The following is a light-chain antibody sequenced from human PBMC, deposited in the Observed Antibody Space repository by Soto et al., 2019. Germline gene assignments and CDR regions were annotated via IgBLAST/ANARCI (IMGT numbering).Light chain of an antibody. CDR2: DAS. CDR1: QDIAIY. CDR3: QQYDDLPIT. Sequence: DIQMTQTPSSLSASVGDRVTITCRASQDIAIYLAWYQQKPGKALKLLIYDASNLHPGVPSRFRGSGSGTEFSFNITSLQPEDVATYYCQQYDDLPITFGQGRLPEV. V-gene: IGKV1-33*01. J-gene: IGKJ5*01.